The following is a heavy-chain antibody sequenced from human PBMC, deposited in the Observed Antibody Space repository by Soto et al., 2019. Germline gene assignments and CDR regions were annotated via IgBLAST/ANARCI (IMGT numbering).Heavy chain of an antibody. CDR1: GGSISNAAYS. CDR2: IYPSGMP. D-gene: IGHD5-18*01. J-gene: IGHJ4*02. CDR3: ARERGGYGLFDS. V-gene: IGHV4-30-2*01. Sequence: QLQLQESGSGRVTPSHTLSLTCTVSGGSISNAAYSWSWIRQPPGKGLEWIGYIYPSGMPFYNPSLRSRVTISIDRSNDQFSLNLESVTAADTAVYYCARERGGYGLFDSWGQGTLVTVSS.